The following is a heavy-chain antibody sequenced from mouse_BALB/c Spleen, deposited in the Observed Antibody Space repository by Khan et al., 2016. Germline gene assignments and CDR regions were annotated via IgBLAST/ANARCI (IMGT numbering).Heavy chain of an antibody. J-gene: IGHJ4*01. D-gene: IGHD1-1*01. V-gene: IGHV3-2*02. CDR1: GYSITSDYA. Sequence: EVKLEESGPGLVKPSQSLSLTCTVTGYSITSDYAWNWIRQFPGNRLEWMGYISYSGSTSYNPSLKSRISITRYTFKYQFFLQLISVTSEDTATYYCARSDYGDRDAMDYWGQGTSVTVSS. CDR2: ISYSGST. CDR3: ARSDYGDRDAMDY.